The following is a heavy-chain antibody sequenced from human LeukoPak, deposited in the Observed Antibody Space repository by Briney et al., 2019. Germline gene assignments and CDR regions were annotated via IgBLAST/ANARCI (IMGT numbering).Heavy chain of an antibody. J-gene: IGHJ6*02. CDR3: ARVSYDFWSGYAAFGMDV. Sequence: SETLSLTCTVSGGSISSYYWSWIRQPPGKGLEWIGYIYYSGSTNYNPSLKSRVTISVDTSKNQFSLKLSSVTAADTAVYYCARVSYDFWSGYAAFGMDVWSQGTTVTVSS. CDR2: IYYSGST. CDR1: GGSISSYY. V-gene: IGHV4-59*01. D-gene: IGHD3-3*01.